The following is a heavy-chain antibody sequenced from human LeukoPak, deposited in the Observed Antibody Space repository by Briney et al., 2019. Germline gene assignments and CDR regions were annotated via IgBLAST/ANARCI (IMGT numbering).Heavy chain of an antibody. Sequence: GASVKVSCKASGYTFTGYYMHWVRQAPGQGLEWMGLINPNSGGTNYAQKFQGRVTMTRDTSISTAYMELSRLRSDDTAVYYCAREGRTHGSGSQSFDYWGQGTLVTVSS. D-gene: IGHD3-10*01. CDR1: GYTFTGYY. V-gene: IGHV1-2*02. J-gene: IGHJ4*02. CDR3: AREGRTHGSGSQSFDY. CDR2: INPNSGGT.